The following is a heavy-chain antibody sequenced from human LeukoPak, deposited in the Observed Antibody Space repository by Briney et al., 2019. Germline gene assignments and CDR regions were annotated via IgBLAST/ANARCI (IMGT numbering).Heavy chain of an antibody. Sequence: ASVKVSCKVSGYTLTELSMHWVRQAPGKGLEWMGGFDPEDGETIYAQKFQGRVTMTEDTSTDTAYMELRSLRSDDTAVYYCARADHRYSGYGLWGQGTLVTVSS. CDR2: FDPEDGET. CDR1: GYTLTELS. J-gene: IGHJ4*02. CDR3: ARADHRYSGYGL. V-gene: IGHV1-24*01. D-gene: IGHD5-12*01.